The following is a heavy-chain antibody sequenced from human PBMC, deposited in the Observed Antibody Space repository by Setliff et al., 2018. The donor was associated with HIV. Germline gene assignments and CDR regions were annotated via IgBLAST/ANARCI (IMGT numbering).Heavy chain of an antibody. V-gene: IGHV4-39*01. D-gene: IGHD3-9*01. CDR2: IYYSGST. J-gene: IGHJ4*02. CDR3: ARQTWEYYDTLTGYYRSPKNFDS. Sequence: PSETLSLTCTVSGGSISSSSYYWGWIRQPPGKGLECIGSIYYSGSTNYNPSLKSRVTLSLDTSKNQFSLKLNSVTALDTAIYDCARQTWEYYDTLTGYYRSPKNFDSWGQGTLVTVSS. CDR1: GGSISSSSYY.